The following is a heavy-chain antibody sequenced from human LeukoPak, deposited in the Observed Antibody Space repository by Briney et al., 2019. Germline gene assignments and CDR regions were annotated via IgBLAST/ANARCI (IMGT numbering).Heavy chain of an antibody. Sequence: GGSLRLSCTVSGFTVSSNSMSWVRQAPGKGLEWVSFIYSDSTHYSDSVKGRFTISRDNSKNTLYLQMNSLRAEDTAVYYCARRAGAYSHPYDYWGQGTLVTVSS. CDR1: GFTVSSNS. J-gene: IGHJ4*02. CDR3: ARRAGAYSHPYDY. V-gene: IGHV3-53*01. D-gene: IGHD4/OR15-4a*01. CDR2: IYSDST.